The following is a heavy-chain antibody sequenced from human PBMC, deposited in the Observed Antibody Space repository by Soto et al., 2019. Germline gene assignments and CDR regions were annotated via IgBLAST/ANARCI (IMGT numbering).Heavy chain of an antibody. CDR3: ARDLYGDYSIDAFDI. CDR1: GFTFSSYG. V-gene: IGHV3-48*01. CDR2: ISSSSSNI. J-gene: IGHJ3*02. D-gene: IGHD4-17*01. Sequence: EVQLLESGGGLIQPGGSLRLSCAASGFTFSSYGMNWVRQAPGKGLEWVSYISSSSSNIYYADSVKGRFTISRDNAKNSLYLQMNSLRAEDTAVYYCARDLYGDYSIDAFDIWGHGTMVTVSS.